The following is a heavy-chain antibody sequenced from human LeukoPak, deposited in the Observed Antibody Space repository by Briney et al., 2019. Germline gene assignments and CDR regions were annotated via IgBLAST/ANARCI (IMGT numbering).Heavy chain of an antibody. CDR3: VKGSSSSSYYFDY. CDR2: ISPNGAIT. CDR1: GFTLSGYA. V-gene: IGHV3-64D*06. Sequence: GGSLRLSCSASGFTLSGYAMHWVRQAPGKGLEYVSAISPNGAITKYADSVKGRFTISRDNSKNTLYLQMSSLRAEDTAVYYCVKGSSSSSYYFDYWGQGTLVTVSS. J-gene: IGHJ4*02.